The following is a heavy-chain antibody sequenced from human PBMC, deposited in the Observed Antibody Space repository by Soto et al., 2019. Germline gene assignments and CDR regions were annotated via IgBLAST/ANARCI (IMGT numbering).Heavy chain of an antibody. CDR2: INNDGSNT. CDR1: GFTLSSYW. J-gene: IGHJ5*02. D-gene: IGHD2-8*02. CDR3: ARDVSLVFDP. V-gene: IGHV3-74*01. Sequence: EVQLVESGGGLVQPGGSLRLSCVASGFTLSSYWMHWVRQAPGKGLVWVSHINNDGSNTNYADSVKGRFTISRDNAKNTLYLQRNSLRAEDTAVYDCARDVSLVFDPWGQGTLVTVSS.